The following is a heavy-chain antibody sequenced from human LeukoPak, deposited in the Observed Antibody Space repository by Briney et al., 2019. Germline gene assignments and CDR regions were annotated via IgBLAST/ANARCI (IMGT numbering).Heavy chain of an antibody. CDR2: ISGSGGNT. Sequence: GGSLRLSCVASGFTFSNYAMSWVRQGPGKGLEWVSTISGSGGNTYFADSVKGRLTISRDNSKNTLCLQMNSLRAEDTAVYYCAKSGGYAMDVWGQGATVTVSS. CDR1: GFTFSNYA. D-gene: IGHD1-26*01. CDR3: AKSGGYAMDV. V-gene: IGHV3-23*01. J-gene: IGHJ6*02.